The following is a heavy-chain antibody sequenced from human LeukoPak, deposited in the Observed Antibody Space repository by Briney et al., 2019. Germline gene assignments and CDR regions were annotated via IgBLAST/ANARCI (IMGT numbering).Heavy chain of an antibody. D-gene: IGHD3-22*01. V-gene: IGHV1-69*05. CDR2: IIPIFGTA. CDR3: ARFGDSSGYYYDPLDY. J-gene: IGHJ4*02. Sequence: SVKVSCKASGGTFSSYAISWVRQAPGQGLEWMGGIIPIFGTANYAQKFQGRVTITTDESTSTAYMELSSLKSEDTAVYYCARFGDSSGYYYDPLDYWGQGTLVTVSS. CDR1: GGTFSSYA.